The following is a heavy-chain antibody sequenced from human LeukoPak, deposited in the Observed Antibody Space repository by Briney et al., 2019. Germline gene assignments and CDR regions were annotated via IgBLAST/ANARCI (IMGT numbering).Heavy chain of an antibody. CDR2: ISYDGSNK. J-gene: IGHJ6*03. CDR1: GFTFSSYS. Sequence: GGSLRLSCAASGFTFSSYSMNWVRQAPGKGLEWVAVISYDGSNKYYADSVKGRFTISRDNSKNTLYLQMNSLRAEDTAVYYCARDGRFGDGNYMDVWGKGTTVTVSS. D-gene: IGHD3-10*01. CDR3: ARDGRFGDGNYMDV. V-gene: IGHV3-30*03.